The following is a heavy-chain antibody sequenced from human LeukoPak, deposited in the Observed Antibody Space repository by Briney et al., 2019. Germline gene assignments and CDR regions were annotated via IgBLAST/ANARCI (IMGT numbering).Heavy chain of an antibody. Sequence: SETLSLTCIVSGGSISSYYWSWLRQPPGKGLEWIGYIYYSGSTNYNPSLESRVTISVDTSKNQFSLKLSSVTAADTAVYYCARGKAAVDYWGQGTLVTVSS. D-gene: IGHD6-25*01. CDR1: GGSISSYY. CDR2: IYYSGST. CDR3: ARGKAAVDY. J-gene: IGHJ4*02. V-gene: IGHV4-59*01.